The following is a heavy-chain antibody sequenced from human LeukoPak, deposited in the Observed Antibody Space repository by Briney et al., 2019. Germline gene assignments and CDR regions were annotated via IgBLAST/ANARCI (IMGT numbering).Heavy chain of an antibody. CDR2: IKKGGST. CDR1: GGSLSGYC. J-gene: IGHJ6*03. CDR3: AGRQCGWYYGFDYYYYYMDV. D-gene: IGHD1-26*01. Sequence: SETRSLTSAVYGGSLSGYCCSWNSQPPRKGREWIGEIKKGGSTNNNPSLKSRVPISGATPKNQLSRNRSSVTAADTAVYSCAGRQCGWYYGFDYYYYYMDVWGKGTTVTVSS. V-gene: IGHV4-34*01.